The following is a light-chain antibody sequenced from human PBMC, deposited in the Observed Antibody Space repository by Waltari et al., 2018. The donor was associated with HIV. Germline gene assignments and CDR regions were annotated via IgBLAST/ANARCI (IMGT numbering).Light chain of an antibody. Sequence: SSSTLPASVSGSPGQSSTISCTETNRDVRDDKHVYWHQQRAGEVPKLIISDVNKRPSGSVTLFSGANSDNPAFLTIAGHRPEGEAGYFCHSETSVSTLKFVFGTRTRVT. CDR1: NRDVRDDKH. V-gene: IGLV2-14*01. CDR3: HSETSVSTLKFV. CDR2: DVN. J-gene: IGLJ1*01.